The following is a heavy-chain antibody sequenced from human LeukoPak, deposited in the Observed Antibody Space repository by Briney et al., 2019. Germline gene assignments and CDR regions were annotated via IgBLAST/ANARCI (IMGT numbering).Heavy chain of an antibody. CDR2: INPSGDFR. D-gene: IGHD5-12*01. V-gene: IGHV1-46*01. J-gene: IGHJ5*02. CDR1: GYTFGTHW. Sequence: ASVKVSCKASGYTFGTHWMHWVRQAPGQGLEWMGIINPSGDFRSYAQKFQGRVTVTRDMSTRTVYMELSRLRSDDTAVYYCARDPPRLRAPSWFDPWGQGTLVTVSS. CDR3: ARDPPRLRAPSWFDP.